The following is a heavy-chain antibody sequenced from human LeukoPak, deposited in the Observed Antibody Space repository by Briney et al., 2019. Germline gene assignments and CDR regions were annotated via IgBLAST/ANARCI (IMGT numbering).Heavy chain of an antibody. Sequence: GGSLRLSCAASGFTFSDYYMSWIRQAPGKGLEWFSYISSSDTYTNYADSVKGRFTISRDNAKNSLYLQMNSLRAEDTAVYYCARGSYSSGSSADYWGQGTLVTVSS. CDR3: ARGSYSSGSSADY. V-gene: IGHV3-11*06. D-gene: IGHD6-19*01. J-gene: IGHJ4*02. CDR2: ISSSDTYT. CDR1: GFTFSDYY.